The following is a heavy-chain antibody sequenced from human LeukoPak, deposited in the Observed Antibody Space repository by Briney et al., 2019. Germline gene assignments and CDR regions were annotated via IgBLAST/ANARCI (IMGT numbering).Heavy chain of an antibody. D-gene: IGHD3-9*01. CDR3: ARGRDYDILRFDP. V-gene: IGHV1-3*01. J-gene: IGHJ5*02. CDR2: INAGNGNT. Sequence: ASVKVSCRASGYTFTSYAMHWVRQAPGQRLEWMGWINAGNGNTKYSQKFQGRVTTTRNTSISTAYMELSSLRSEDTAVYYCARGRDYDILRFDPWGQGTLVTVSS. CDR1: GYTFTSYA.